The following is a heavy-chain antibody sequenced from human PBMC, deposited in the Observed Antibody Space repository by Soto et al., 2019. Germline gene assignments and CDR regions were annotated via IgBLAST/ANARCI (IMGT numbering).Heavy chain of an antibody. Sequence: GGSLRLSCEASGFTFNTYSMHWVRQPPGKGLEWLAAIWYDGTQKYYADSVKGRFITSRDNSKKTLYLEMNSLRAEDTAVYYCARAGGTTVTGLWHFDSWGQGTLVTVSS. CDR3: ARAGGTTVTGLWHFDS. V-gene: IGHV3-33*01. D-gene: IGHD4-17*01. J-gene: IGHJ4*02. CDR1: GFTFNTYS. CDR2: IWYDGTQK.